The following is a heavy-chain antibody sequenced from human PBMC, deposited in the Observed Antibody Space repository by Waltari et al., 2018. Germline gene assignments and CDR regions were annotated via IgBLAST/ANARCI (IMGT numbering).Heavy chain of an antibody. V-gene: IGHV3-30*02. CDR2: TGYDGRYQ. CDR3: ASKRSGSIFYFDS. Sequence: QVQLVESGGGVVQPGGSLTLSCAASGFTFSNYGMHWVRQAPGKGLEWVGHTGYDGRYQYYADSVEGRFAISRDNSRYILYLQMNSLRPEDTAVYFCASKRSGSIFYFDSWGQGTLVTVSS. J-gene: IGHJ4*02. D-gene: IGHD3-10*01. CDR1: GFTFSNYG.